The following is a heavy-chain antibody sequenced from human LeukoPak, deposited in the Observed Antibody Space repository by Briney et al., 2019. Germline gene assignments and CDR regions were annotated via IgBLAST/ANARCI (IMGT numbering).Heavy chain of an antibody. CDR3: ARAKVRFGYTYGYDY. Sequence: GGSLRLSCVVSGFTFSTYWMHWVRQAPGKGLVWVSRINGDGRETTYGDSVKGRFTISRENAKNSLYLQMNSLRAGDTAVYYCARAKVRFGYTYGYDYWGQGTLVTVSS. V-gene: IGHV3-74*01. D-gene: IGHD5-18*01. CDR1: GFTFSTYW. CDR2: INGDGRET. J-gene: IGHJ4*02.